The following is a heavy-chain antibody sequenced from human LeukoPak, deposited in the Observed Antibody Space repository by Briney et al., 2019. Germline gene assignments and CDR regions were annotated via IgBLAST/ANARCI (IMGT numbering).Heavy chain of an antibody. CDR1: GGTFSSYA. J-gene: IGHJ4*02. V-gene: IGHV1-69*04. CDR3: AGDSSGYYGWTFDY. D-gene: IGHD3-22*01. Sequence: SVKVSCKASGGTFSSYAISWVRQAPGRGLEWKGRIIPILGIANYAQKFQGRVTITADKSTSTAYMELSSLRSEDTAVYYCAGDSSGYYGWTFDYWGQGTLVTVSS. CDR2: IIPILGIA.